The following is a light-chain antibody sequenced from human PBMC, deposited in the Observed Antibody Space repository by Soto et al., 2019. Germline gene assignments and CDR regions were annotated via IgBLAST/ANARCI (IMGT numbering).Light chain of an antibody. CDR2: SNN. CDR1: SSNIGSNT. CDR3: AAWDYSLNGYV. V-gene: IGLV1-44*01. Sequence: QSVLTQPPSASGTPGQRVTISCSGSSSNIGSNTVNWYRQLPGTAPKLLIYSNNQRPSGVPDRFSGSKSGTSASLAISGLQSEDEADYYCAAWDYSLNGYVFGTGTKLTVL. J-gene: IGLJ1*01.